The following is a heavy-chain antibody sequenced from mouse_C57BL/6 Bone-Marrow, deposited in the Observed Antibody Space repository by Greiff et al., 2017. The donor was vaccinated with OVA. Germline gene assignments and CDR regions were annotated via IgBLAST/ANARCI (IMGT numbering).Heavy chain of an antibody. Sequence: QVQLQQPGAELVKPGASVKMSCKASGYTFTSYWMKWVKQRPGQGLEWIGQIDPSDGYTNYNQKFKGKATLTVDTSSSTAYMQLSSLTSEDSAVYYCVKYDVSSYPWDYWGQGTSVTVSS. CDR3: VKYDVSSYPWDY. CDR1: GYTFTSYW. J-gene: IGHJ4*01. V-gene: IGHV1-50*01. D-gene: IGHD1-1*01. CDR2: IDPSDGYT.